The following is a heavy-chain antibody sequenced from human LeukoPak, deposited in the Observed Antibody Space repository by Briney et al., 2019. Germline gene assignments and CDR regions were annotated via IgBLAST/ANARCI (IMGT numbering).Heavy chain of an antibody. CDR1: GGSISSSSYY. J-gene: IGHJ4*02. CDR3: ARARSGKWGFDY. Sequence: SETLSLTCTVSGGSISSSSYYWGWIRQPPGKGLEWIGSIYYSGSTYYNPSLKSRVTISVDTSKDQFSLKLSSVTAADTTVYYCARARSGKWGFDYWGQGTLVTVSS. CDR2: IYYSGST. D-gene: IGHD1-26*01. V-gene: IGHV4-39*01.